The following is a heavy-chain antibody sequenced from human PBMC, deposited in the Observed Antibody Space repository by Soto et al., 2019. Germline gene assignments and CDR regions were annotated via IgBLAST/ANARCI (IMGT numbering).Heavy chain of an antibody. CDR1: GGSFSGYY. CDR3: ARGGRYYGSGSYYNYYYYGMDV. D-gene: IGHD3-10*01. V-gene: IGHV4-34*01. Sequence: SETLSLTCAVYGGSFSGYYWSWIRQPPGKGLEWIGEINHSGSTNYNPSLKSRVTISVDTSKNQFSLKLSSVTAADTAVYYCARGGRYYGSGSYYNYYYYGMDVSGQGTTVTVSS. CDR2: INHSGST. J-gene: IGHJ6*02.